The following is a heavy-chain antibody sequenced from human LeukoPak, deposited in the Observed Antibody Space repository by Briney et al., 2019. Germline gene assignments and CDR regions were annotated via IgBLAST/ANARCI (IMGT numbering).Heavy chain of an antibody. D-gene: IGHD3-22*01. Sequence: PSETLSLTCTVSGGSVSSDNSYWNWIRQPAGKGLEWIGRIYADGSSTYNPSLKSRVTISVDSSKNQFSLRLSSLTAADTAVYYCARGYYYHKWGQGTLVTVSS. CDR2: IYADGSS. V-gene: IGHV4-61*02. CDR3: ARGYYYHK. J-gene: IGHJ4*02. CDR1: GGSVSSDNSY.